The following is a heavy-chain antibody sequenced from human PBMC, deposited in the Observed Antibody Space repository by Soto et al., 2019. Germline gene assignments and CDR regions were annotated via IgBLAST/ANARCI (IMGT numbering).Heavy chain of an antibody. CDR3: TRAPTSISGYGPRPIDY. Sequence: LRLSCAASGFTSSSYWMHWVRQAPGKGLVWVSRINSDGSSTSYADSVKGRFTISRDNAKNTLYLQMNSLRAEDTAVYYCTRAPTSISGYGPRPIDYWGQGTLVTVSS. V-gene: IGHV3-74*01. J-gene: IGHJ4*02. CDR2: INSDGSST. CDR1: GFTSSSYW. D-gene: IGHD5-12*01.